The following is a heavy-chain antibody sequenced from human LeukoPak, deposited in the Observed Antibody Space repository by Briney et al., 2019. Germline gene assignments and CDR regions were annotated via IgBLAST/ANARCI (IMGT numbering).Heavy chain of an antibody. CDR1: GGSISSYY. CDR2: IYHSGST. Sequence: SETLSLTCTVSGGSISSYYWSWIRQPPGKGLEWIGYIYHSGSTNYNPSLKSRVTISIDTSNNQFSLKLNSVTAADTAVYYCARDLIHRDDSNAAWGQGTLVSVSS. V-gene: IGHV4-59*01. J-gene: IGHJ5*02. CDR3: ARDLIHRDDSNAA. D-gene: IGHD2-8*01.